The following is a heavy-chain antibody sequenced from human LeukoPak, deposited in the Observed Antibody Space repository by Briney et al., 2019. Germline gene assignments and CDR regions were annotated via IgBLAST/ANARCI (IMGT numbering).Heavy chain of an antibody. CDR2: INSDGSST. CDR3: ARDYYYDSSGHNGDAFDI. D-gene: IGHD3-22*01. Sequence: QSGGSLRLSCAASGFTFSSYWMHWVRQAPGKGLVWVSRINSDGSSTSYADSVKGRFTISRDNSKNTLYLQMNSLRAEDTAAYYCARDYYYDSSGHNGDAFDIWGQGTMVTVSS. CDR1: GFTFSSYW. J-gene: IGHJ3*02. V-gene: IGHV3-74*01.